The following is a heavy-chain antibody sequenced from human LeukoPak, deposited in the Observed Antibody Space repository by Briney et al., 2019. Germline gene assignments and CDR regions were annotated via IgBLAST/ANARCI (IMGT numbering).Heavy chain of an antibody. D-gene: IGHD2-15*01. V-gene: IGHV1-2*02. J-gene: IGHJ6*03. CDR2: INPNSGGT. CDR3: ARASLGYCSGGSCYYMDV. CDR1: GYTFTDYY. Sequence: GASVKVSCKASGYTFTDYYMHWVRQAPGQGLEWMGWINPNSGGTNYAQKFQGRVTMTRDTSISTAYMELSRLRSDDTAVYYCARASLGYCSGGSCYYMDVWGKGTTVTVSS.